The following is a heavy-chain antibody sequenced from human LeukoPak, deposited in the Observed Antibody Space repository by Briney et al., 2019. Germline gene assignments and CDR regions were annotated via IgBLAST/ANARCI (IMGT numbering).Heavy chain of an antibody. J-gene: IGHJ5*02. CDR2: IYYSGST. CDR3: AREIRPHSYDPAFAP. Sequence: SETLSLTCTVSGGSISSYYWSWIRQPPGKGLEWIGSIYYSGSTIYNPSLKSRVTISVDTSKNQFSLKVTSVTAADTAVYYCAREIRPHSYDPAFAPGGQGTLATVPS. CDR1: GGSISSYY. D-gene: IGHD5-18*01. V-gene: IGHV4-59*01.